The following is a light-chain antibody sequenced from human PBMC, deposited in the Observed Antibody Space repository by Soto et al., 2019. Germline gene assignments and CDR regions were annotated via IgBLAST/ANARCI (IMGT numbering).Light chain of an antibody. Sequence: EIVLTQSPATLSLSPGERATLSCRASQSVSSYLAWYQQKPGQAPRLLIYDASNRATGIPARFSGSGSGTDFTLTISRLEPEDCAVYYCQQRSNWRTFGQGTKLEIK. CDR1: QSVSSY. J-gene: IGKJ2*02. CDR3: QQRSNWRT. CDR2: DAS. V-gene: IGKV3-11*01.